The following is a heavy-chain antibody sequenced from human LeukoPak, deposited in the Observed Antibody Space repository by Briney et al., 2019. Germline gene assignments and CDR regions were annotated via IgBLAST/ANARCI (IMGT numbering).Heavy chain of an antibody. V-gene: IGHV3-53*04. CDR1: GFTVSSNY. CDR3: ARDLGGSYDY. Sequence: GGSLRLSCAASGFTVSSNYMCWVRQAPGKGLEWVSVIYSGGCTYYADSVKGRFTISRHNSKNTLYLQMNSLRAEDTAVYYCARDLGGSYDYWGQGTLVTVSS. J-gene: IGHJ4*02. D-gene: IGHD1-26*01. CDR2: IYSGGCT.